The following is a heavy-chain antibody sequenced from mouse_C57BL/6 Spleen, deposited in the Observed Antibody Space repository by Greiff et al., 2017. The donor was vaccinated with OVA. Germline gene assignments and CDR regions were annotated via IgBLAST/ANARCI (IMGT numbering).Heavy chain of an antibody. CDR1: GYTFTSYW. CDR3: ARWSSDGYYVGY. V-gene: IGHV1-52*01. CDR2: IDPSDSET. D-gene: IGHD2-3*01. J-gene: IGHJ4*01. Sequence: QVQLQQPGAELVRPGSSVKLSCKASGYTFTSYWMHWVKQRPIQGLEWIGNIDPSDSETHYNQKFKDKATLTVDKSSSTAYMQLSSLTSEDSAVYYCARWSSDGYYVGYWGQGTSVTVSS.